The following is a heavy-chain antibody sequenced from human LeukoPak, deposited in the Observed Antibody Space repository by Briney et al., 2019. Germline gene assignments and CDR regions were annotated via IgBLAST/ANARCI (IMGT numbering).Heavy chain of an antibody. J-gene: IGHJ6*03. D-gene: IGHD1-26*01. V-gene: IGHV3-23*01. CDR3: AKDLSGSSYSYYYRDV. CDR2: ITGGGT. CDR1: GFSFSTYA. Sequence: GGSLRLSCAASGFSFSTYAMSWVRPAPGKGREGVSTITGGGTYYADSVRGRFTIFRDNSKKTLFLQMNSLSAEDTAVYSCAKDLSGSSYSYYYRDVWGRGTTVTVSS.